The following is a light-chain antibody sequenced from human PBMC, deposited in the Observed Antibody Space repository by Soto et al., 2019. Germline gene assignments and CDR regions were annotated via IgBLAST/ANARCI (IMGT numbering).Light chain of an antibody. CDR3: QESYNSPAVS. Sequence: IVMTQSPATLSVSPGESATLSCRASQNIYYNVAWYQHRPGQAPRLLIYRASTRATGVPARFSGSGSGTEFTLTISTLQSEDFATYFCQESYNSPAVSFGGGTKVDIK. CDR2: RAS. J-gene: IGKJ4*01. V-gene: IGKV3-15*01. CDR1: QNIYYN.